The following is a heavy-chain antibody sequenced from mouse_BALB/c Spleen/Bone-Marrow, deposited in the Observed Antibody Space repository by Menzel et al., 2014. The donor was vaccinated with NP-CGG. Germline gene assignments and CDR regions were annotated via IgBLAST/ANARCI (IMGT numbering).Heavy chain of an antibody. CDR2: IYPYNGVI. D-gene: IGHD1-3*01. V-gene: IGHV1S29*02. Sequence: EVQLQQSGPELVKPGASVKISCKASGYTFTDYNMHWVKQSHGKSLEWVGFIYPYNGVIAFNQKFKSKATLTVDISSSTAYMELRRLTSEDSAVYYCAREPSSYWFFGVWGAGTTVTVSS. CDR3: AREPSSYWFFGV. CDR1: GYTFTDYN. J-gene: IGHJ1*01.